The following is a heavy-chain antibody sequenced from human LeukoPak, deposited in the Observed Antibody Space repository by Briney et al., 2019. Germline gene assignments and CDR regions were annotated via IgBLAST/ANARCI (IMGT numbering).Heavy chain of an antibody. CDR1: GGTFSSYA. V-gene: IGHV1-69*13. CDR3: ARDRSGSYSGDNYYYYYGMDV. D-gene: IGHD1-26*01. J-gene: IGHJ6*02. Sequence: SVKVSCKASGGTFSSYAISWVRQAPGQGLEWMGGIIPIFGTANYAQKFQGRVTITADESTSTAYMELSSLRSEDTAVYYCARDRSGSYSGDNYYYYYGMDVWGQGTTVTVSS. CDR2: IIPIFGTA.